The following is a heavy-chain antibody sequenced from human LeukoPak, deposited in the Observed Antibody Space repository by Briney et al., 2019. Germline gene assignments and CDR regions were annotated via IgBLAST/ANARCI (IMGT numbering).Heavy chain of an antibody. J-gene: IGHJ4*02. CDR1: GYTFTSYY. D-gene: IGHD3-22*01. V-gene: IGHV1-24*01. CDR3: ATDLKTYYYDSSGYYRY. CDR2: FDPEDGET. Sequence: ASVKVSCKASGYTFTSYYMHWVRQAPGKGLEWMGGFDPEDGETIYAQKFQGRVTMTEDTSTDTAYMELSSLRSEDTAVYYCATDLKTYYYDSSGYYRYWGQGTLVTVSS.